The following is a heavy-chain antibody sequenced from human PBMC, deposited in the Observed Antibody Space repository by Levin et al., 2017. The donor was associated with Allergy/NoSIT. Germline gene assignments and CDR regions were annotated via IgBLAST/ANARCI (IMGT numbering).Heavy chain of an antibody. V-gene: IGHV7-4-1*02. CDR2: INTDTGNP. Sequence: GGSLRLSCKASGYTFTSYALIWVRQAPGQGLEWMGWINTDTGNPTYAQGFTGRFVFSLDTSVSTAYLQISSLKAADTAVYYCATMGFYSGYDYGRFDPWGQGTLVTVSS. CDR3: ATMGFYSGYDYGRFDP. CDR1: GYTFTSYA. J-gene: IGHJ5*02. D-gene: IGHD5-12*01.